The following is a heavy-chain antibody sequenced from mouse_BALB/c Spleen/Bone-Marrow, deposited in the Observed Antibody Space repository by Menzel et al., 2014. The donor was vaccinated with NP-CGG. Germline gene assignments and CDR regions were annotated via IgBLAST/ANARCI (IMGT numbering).Heavy chain of an antibody. V-gene: IGHV5-6-3*01. Sequence: VQLKESGGGLVQPGGSLKLSCAASGFTFSSYGMSWVRQTPDKRLELVATINSNGGSTYYPDSVKGRFTISRDNAKNTLYLQMSSLKSEDTAMYYCARVGYFDYWGQGTSLTVSS. D-gene: IGHD3-1*01. J-gene: IGHJ2*03. CDR3: ARVGYFDY. CDR1: GFTFSSYG. CDR2: INSNGGST.